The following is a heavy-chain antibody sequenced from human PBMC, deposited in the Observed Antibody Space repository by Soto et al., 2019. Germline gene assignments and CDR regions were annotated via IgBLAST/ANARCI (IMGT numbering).Heavy chain of an antibody. CDR1: GFSLTTSGVG. Sequence: QITLKESGPTLVKPTQTLTLTCTFSGFSLTTSGVGVGWIXXXPXXALEWLALIYWDDDKRYSPSLKSRLTITKDXSKNQVVLTMXXXDPAXXATYFCAHRTTTVTWWFDPWGQGTLVTVSS. CDR3: AHRTTTVTWWFDP. J-gene: IGHJ5*02. V-gene: IGHV2-5*02. D-gene: IGHD4-17*01. CDR2: IYWDDDK.